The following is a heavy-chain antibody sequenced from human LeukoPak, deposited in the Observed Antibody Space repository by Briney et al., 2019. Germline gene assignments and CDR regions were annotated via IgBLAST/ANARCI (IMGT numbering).Heavy chain of an antibody. V-gene: IGHV4-59*01. CDR2: IYYSGST. D-gene: IGHD1-26*01. CDR3: AREGKISGSDDY. Sequence: PSETLSLTCTVSGGSISSYYWSWIRQPQGKGLEWIGYIYYSGSTNYNPSLKSRVTISVDTSKNQFSLKLSSVTAADTAVYYCAREGKISGSDDYWGQGTLVTVSS. J-gene: IGHJ4*02. CDR1: GGSISSYY.